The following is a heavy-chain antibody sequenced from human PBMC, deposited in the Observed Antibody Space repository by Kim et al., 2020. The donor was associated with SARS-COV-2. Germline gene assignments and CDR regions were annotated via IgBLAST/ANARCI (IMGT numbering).Heavy chain of an antibody. CDR3: VKDGAELLWFGESLYYFDY. J-gene: IGHJ4*02. CDR1: GFTFSSYA. CDR2: ISSNGGST. Sequence: GGSLRLSCSASGFTFSSYAMHWVRQAPGKGLEYVSAISSNGGSTYYADSVKGRFTISRDNSKNTLYLQMSSLRAEDTAVYYCVKDGAELLWFGESLYYFDYWGQGTLVTVSS. V-gene: IGHV3-64D*06. D-gene: IGHD3-10*01.